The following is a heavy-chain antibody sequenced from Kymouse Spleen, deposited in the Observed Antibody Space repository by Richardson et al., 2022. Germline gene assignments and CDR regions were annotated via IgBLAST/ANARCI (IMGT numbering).Heavy chain of an antibody. CDR1: GFTFSNAW. CDR3: TTDKVELRQYYYYYYGMDV. V-gene: IGHV3-15*01. CDR2: IKSKTDGGTT. D-gene: IGHD1-7*01. Sequence: EVQLVESGGGLVKPGGSLRLSCAASGFTFSNAWMSWVRQAPGKGLEWVGRIKSKTDGGTTDYAAPVKGRFTISRDDSKNTLYLQMNSLKTEDTAVYYCTTDKVELRQYYYYYYGMDVWGQGTTVTVSS. J-gene: IGHJ6*02.